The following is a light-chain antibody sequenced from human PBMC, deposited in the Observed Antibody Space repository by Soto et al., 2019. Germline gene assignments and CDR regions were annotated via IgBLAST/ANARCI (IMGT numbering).Light chain of an antibody. CDR2: AAS. CDR3: QQLNSYPLT. Sequence: DFQLTQSPSFLSASVGDRVTITCRASQDISDYLAWYQQRPGKAPKLLIYAASTLQSGVPSRFSGSGSGTEFTLTISSLQPEDFATYSCQQLNSYPLTFGGGTKVDIK. CDR1: QDISDY. V-gene: IGKV1-9*01. J-gene: IGKJ4*01.